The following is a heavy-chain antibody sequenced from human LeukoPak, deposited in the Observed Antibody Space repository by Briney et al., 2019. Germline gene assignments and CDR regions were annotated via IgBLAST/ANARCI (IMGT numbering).Heavy chain of an antibody. J-gene: IGHJ4*02. CDR3: AKFGTGYYNNYFDY. V-gene: IGHV3-23*01. CDR1: GFTFSSYA. Sequence: GGSLRLSRAASGFTFSSYAMSWVRQAPGKGLEWVSAISGSGGSTYYADSVKGRFTISRDNSKNTLYLQMNSLRAEDTAVYYCAKFGTGYYNNYFDYWGQGTLVTVSS. D-gene: IGHD3/OR15-3a*01. CDR2: ISGSGGST.